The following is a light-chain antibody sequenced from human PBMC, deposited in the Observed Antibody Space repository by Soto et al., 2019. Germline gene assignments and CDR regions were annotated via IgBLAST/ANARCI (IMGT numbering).Light chain of an antibody. CDR2: DIN. CDR1: SSDVGAYDY. V-gene: IGLV2-14*01. CDR3: VSYTTSASYV. Sequence: QSVLTQPPSASGSPGQSVTISCTGTSSDVGAYDYVSWYQQHPGKAPKLMIYDINNRPSGVSNRFSGSKSGNTASLTISGLQAEDEADYYCVSYTTSASYVFGTGTKVTVL. J-gene: IGLJ1*01.